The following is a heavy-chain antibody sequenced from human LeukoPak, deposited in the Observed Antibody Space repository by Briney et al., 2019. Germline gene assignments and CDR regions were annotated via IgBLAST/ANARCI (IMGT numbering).Heavy chain of an antibody. Sequence: PSETLSLTCSVSGFSIATTTINYYWGWIRQPPGKGLEWIGTVSSSGSPFYTPSLRGRVSISLDTSTNQISLQLTSVTATDTATYFCARAPAHCAYAFDYWGQGSLATVSS. D-gene: IGHD3-16*01. CDR2: VSSSGSP. J-gene: IGHJ4*02. V-gene: IGHV4-39*01. CDR1: GFSIATTTINYY. CDR3: ARAPAHCAYAFDY.